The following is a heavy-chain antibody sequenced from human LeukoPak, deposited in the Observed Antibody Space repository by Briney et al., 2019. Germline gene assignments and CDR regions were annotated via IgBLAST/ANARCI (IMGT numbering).Heavy chain of an antibody. D-gene: IGHD6-19*01. CDR3: AREMLAAVAAQS. J-gene: IGHJ5*02. V-gene: IGHV3-23*01. CDR2: ITGSGDGT. Sequence: GGSLRLSCAASGFTFSTYAMTWVRQAPGKGLEWVSSITGSGDGTSAADSVKGRFTISRDNSKNTLYLQMNSLRAEDTAVYYCAREMLAAVAAQSWGQGTLVTVSS. CDR1: GFTFSTYA.